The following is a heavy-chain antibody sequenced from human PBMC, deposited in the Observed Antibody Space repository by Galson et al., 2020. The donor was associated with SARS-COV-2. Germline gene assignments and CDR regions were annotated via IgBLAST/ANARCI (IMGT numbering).Heavy chain of an antibody. J-gene: IGHJ6*03. CDR2: INPITGGT. Sequence: ASVKVSCKASGYTFTDYYMHWVRQAPGQGLEWMGWINPITGGTNCAQKFQGRVTMTRDTSIRTAYMELSRLRSDDTAVYYCARLRYYDILTGYTVDVWGKGTMVTVSS. CDR3: ARLRYYDILTGYTVDV. CDR1: GYTFTDYY. D-gene: IGHD3-9*01. V-gene: IGHV1-2*02.